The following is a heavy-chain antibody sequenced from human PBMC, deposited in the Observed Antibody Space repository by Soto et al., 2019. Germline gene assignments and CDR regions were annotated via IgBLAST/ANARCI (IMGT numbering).Heavy chain of an antibody. J-gene: IGHJ4*02. V-gene: IGHV3-21*06. CDR3: ARDTNFYASGSGVDY. Sequence: EVQLMQSGGGLVKPGGSLRLSCAASGFTFSSYSMNWVRKAPGKGLEWVSSITSSSNYIHYADSVKGRFTISRDNLQSSLYLQMNSLRGEDTAVYYCARDTNFYASGSGVDYWGQGTLVTVSS. D-gene: IGHD3-10*01. CDR1: GFTFSSYS. CDR2: ITSSSNYI.